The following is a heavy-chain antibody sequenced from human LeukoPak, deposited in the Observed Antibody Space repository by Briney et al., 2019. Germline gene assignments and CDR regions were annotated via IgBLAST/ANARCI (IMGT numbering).Heavy chain of an antibody. D-gene: IGHD5-12*01. V-gene: IGHV3-53*01. CDR1: GFTFSSYW. J-gene: IGHJ4*02. Sequence: GGSLRLSCAASGFTFSSYWMHWVRQAPGKGLEWVSVMYSSGNTYYADSVKGRFTISRDNSKNTLYLQMNSLRAEDTAVYYCAREKNHIVLTSYYFDYWGQGTLVTVSS. CDR2: MYSSGNT. CDR3: AREKNHIVLTSYYFDY.